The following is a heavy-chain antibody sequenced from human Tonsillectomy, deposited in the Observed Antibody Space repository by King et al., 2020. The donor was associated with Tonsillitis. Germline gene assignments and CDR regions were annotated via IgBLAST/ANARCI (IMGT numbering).Heavy chain of an antibody. Sequence: LQLQESGPGLVKPSETLSLTCTVSGDSISSTSYYWGWIRQPPGKGLEWIGTIYYSGSTYYNPSLKSRVTISVDTSKNQFSLKLSPVTAADTAVYYCARRLYYFDSSGYSAYFDYWGQGNLVTVSS. CDR3: ARRLYYFDSSGYSAYFDY. CDR2: IYYSGST. CDR1: GDSISSTSYY. D-gene: IGHD3-22*01. V-gene: IGHV4-39*01. J-gene: IGHJ4*02.